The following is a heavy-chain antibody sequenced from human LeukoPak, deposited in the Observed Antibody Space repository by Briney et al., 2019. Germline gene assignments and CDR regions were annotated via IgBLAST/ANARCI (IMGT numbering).Heavy chain of an antibody. CDR1: GDSISSSSYF. V-gene: IGHV4-39*07. CDR3: TRDMEYPGAGFDY. J-gene: IGHJ4*02. CDR2: VYSSGST. Sequence: PSETLSLTCTVSGDSISSSSYFWAWIRQPPGKGLEWIGSVYSSGSTYYNPSLRSQITISVDTSKNQFSLKLTSVAAADTAMYYCTRDMEYPGAGFDYWGQGIPVTVSS. D-gene: IGHD3-3*01.